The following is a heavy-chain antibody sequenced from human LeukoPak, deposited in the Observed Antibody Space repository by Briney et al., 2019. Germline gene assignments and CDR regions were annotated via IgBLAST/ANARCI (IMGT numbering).Heavy chain of an antibody. CDR1: GFTFSSYA. CDR3: ARFDTGLDY. J-gene: IGHJ4*02. V-gene: IGHV3-30*04. CDR2: ISYDGSNK. Sequence: GGSLRLSCAASGFTFSSYAMHWVRQAPGKGLEWVAVISYDGSNKYYADSVKGRFTISRDNSKNTLYLQMNSLRAEDTAVYYCARFDTGLDYWGQGTLVTVSS. D-gene: IGHD2-8*02.